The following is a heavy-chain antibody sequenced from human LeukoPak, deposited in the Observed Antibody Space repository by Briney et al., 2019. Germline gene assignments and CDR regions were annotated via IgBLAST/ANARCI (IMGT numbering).Heavy chain of an antibody. D-gene: IGHD3-3*01. Sequence: SETLSLTCTVSGGSISSGGYYWSWIRQPAGKGLEWIGRIYTSGSTNYNPSLKSRVTISVDTSKNQFSLKLSSVTAADTAVYYCARGHYDFWSGYPEGAFDIWGQGTMVTVSS. CDR1: GGSISSGGYY. CDR2: IYTSGST. CDR3: ARGHYDFWSGYPEGAFDI. V-gene: IGHV4-61*02. J-gene: IGHJ3*02.